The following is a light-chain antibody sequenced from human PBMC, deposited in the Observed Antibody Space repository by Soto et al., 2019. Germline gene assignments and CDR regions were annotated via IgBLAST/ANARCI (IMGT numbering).Light chain of an antibody. J-gene: IGKJ1*01. Sequence: DIQITQSPFSLSASVGDRVTITCRASQSISDWLAWFQLKPGKAPKLLIYDASSLESGVPSRFSGSGSGTEFTLTISSLQPDDFATYYCQQYNNYSTFGQGTKVDIK. CDR3: QQYNNYST. V-gene: IGKV1-5*01. CDR1: QSISDW. CDR2: DAS.